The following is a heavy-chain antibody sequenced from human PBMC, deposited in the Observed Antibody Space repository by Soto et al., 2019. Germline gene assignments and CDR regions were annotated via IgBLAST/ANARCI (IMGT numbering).Heavy chain of an antibody. V-gene: IGHV1-69*13. CDR3: ASWHYYGSGSYYYQADF. CDR1: GGTFSSYS. CDR2: IIPIFGTA. J-gene: IGHJ4*02. Sequence: SVKVSCKASGGTFSSYSISWVRQAPGQGLEWMGGIIPIFGTANYAQKFQGRVTITADESTSTAYMELSSLRSEDTAVYYCASWHYYGSGSYYYQADFWGQGTLVTVSS. D-gene: IGHD3-10*01.